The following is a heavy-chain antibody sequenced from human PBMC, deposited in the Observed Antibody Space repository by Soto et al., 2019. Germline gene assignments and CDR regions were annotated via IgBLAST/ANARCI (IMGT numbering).Heavy chain of an antibody. CDR1: GGSISSNNYY. Sequence: QLQLQESGPGLVKPSETLSLTCSVSGGSISSNNYYWGWIRQPQGKGLEWIGSMSYSRSTYYNPSLTSRVTIPGYMSKNQAPPTPTSATAADPAVYYCASHLRPTNVGGGYFDYWGQGPLVTVSS. CDR2: MSYSRST. V-gene: IGHV4-39*01. CDR3: ASHLRPTNVGGGYFDY. D-gene: IGHD3-16*01. J-gene: IGHJ4*02.